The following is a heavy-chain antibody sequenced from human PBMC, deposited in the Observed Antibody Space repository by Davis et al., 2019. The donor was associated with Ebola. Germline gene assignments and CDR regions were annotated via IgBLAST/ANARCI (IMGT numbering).Heavy chain of an antibody. CDR3: AKLASGVLRFLEWLLGHLDGMDV. Sequence: ASVKVSCKASGGTFSSYAISWVRQAPGQGLEWMGWINPNSGGTNYAQKFQGWVTMTRDTSISTAYMELSRLRSDDTAMYYCAKLASGVLRFLEWLLGHLDGMDVWGQGTTVTVSS. V-gene: IGHV1-2*04. J-gene: IGHJ6*02. CDR1: GGTFSSYA. D-gene: IGHD3-3*01. CDR2: INPNSGGT.